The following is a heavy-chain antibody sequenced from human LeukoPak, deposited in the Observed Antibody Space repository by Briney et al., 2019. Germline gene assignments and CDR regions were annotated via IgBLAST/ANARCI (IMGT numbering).Heavy chain of an antibody. D-gene: IGHD3-10*01. CDR2: IIPIFGTA. CDR1: GGTFSSYA. V-gene: IGHV1-69*13. Sequence: SVKVSYKASGGTFSSYAISWVRQAPGQGLEWMGGIIPIFGTANYAQKFQGRVTITADESTSTAYMELSSLRSGDTAVYYCASPGGHCYGSGSYYKFDYWGQGTLVTVSS. CDR3: ASPGGHCYGSGSYYKFDY. J-gene: IGHJ4*02.